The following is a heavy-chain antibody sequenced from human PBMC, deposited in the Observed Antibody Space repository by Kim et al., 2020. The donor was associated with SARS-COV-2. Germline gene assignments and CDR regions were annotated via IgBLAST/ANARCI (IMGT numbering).Heavy chain of an antibody. CDR1: GFTLREVA. Sequence: ASVKVSCKVSGFTLREVALHWVRQAPGKGLEWMGGFNPEDGETIYAQIFQGRVTLTEDSSTDTAYMELSSLRVGATAVNYFATDFWSAYSHNWGPGTL. CDR3: ATDFWSAYSHN. J-gene: IGHJ4*02. CDR2: FNPEDGET. D-gene: IGHD3-3*01. V-gene: IGHV1-24*01.